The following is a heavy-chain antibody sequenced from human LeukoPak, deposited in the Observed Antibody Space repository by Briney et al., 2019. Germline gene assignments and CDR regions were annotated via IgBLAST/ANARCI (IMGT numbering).Heavy chain of an antibody. CDR3: ARDSGGYSYGEFDY. CDR1: GYTFTSYG. D-gene: IGHD5-18*01. V-gene: IGHV1-18*01. CDR2: ISAYNGNT. J-gene: IGHJ4*02. Sequence: ASVKVSCKASGYTFTSYGISWVRQAPGQGLEWMGWISAYNGNTNYAQKLQGSVTMTTDTSTSTAYMELRSLRSDDTAVYYCARDSGGYSYGEFDYWGQGTLVTVSS.